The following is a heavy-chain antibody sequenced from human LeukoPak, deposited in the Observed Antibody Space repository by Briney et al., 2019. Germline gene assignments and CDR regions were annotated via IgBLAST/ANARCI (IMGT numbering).Heavy chain of an antibody. CDR2: IIPIFGTA. Sequence: ASVKVSCKASGGTFSSYAISWVRQAPGQGLEWMGGIIPIFGTANYAQKFQGRVTITADKSTSTAYMELSSLRSEDTAVYYCARDIRDVLLWFGELSQRAFDIWGQGTMVTVSS. CDR3: ARDIRDVLLWFGELSQRAFDI. D-gene: IGHD3-10*01. CDR1: GGTFSSYA. V-gene: IGHV1-69*06. J-gene: IGHJ3*02.